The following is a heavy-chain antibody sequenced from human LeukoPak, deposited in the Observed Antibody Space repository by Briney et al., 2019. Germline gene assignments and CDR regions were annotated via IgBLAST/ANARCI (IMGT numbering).Heavy chain of an antibody. V-gene: IGHV1-69*06. CDR2: IIPIFGTA. CDR3: ARAGKVVVAAAD. CDR1: GGTFSSYA. Sequence: ASVTVSCKASGGTFSSYAISWVRQAPGQGLEWMGRIIPIFGTANYAQKFQGRVTITADKSTSTAYMELSSLRSEDTAVYYCARAGKVVVAAADWGQGTLVTVSS. J-gene: IGHJ4*02. D-gene: IGHD2-15*01.